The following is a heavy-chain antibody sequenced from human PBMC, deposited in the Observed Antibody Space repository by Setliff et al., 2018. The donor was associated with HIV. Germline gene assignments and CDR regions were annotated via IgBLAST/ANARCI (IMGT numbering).Heavy chain of an antibody. CDR1: GVSISNYY. CDR2: ISDSGNT. J-gene: IGHJ4*02. D-gene: IGHD5-18*01. Sequence: SETLSLTCTVSGVSISNYYWTWIRQSPGKGLEWIGYISDSGNTKYNPSRKSRVTVSVNTSKNQFSLKVTAVTAADTAVYYCARLEVRSFYGYRNSPDYWGQGTLVTVSS. V-gene: IGHV4-59*01. CDR3: ARLEVRSFYGYRNSPDY.